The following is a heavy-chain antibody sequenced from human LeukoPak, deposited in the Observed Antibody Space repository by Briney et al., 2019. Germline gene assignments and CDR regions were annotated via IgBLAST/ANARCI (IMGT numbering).Heavy chain of an antibody. J-gene: IGHJ6*02. V-gene: IGHV3-9*01. CDR1: GFTFDNYA. D-gene: IGHD4-17*01. Sequence: GGSLRLSCAASGFTFDNYAMHWVRQAPGKGLEWVSGISWNSGSIGYADSVKGRFTISRDNAKNSLYLQMNSLRAEDTALYYCAKDILTPTVSYYYYYGMDVWGQGTTVTVSS. CDR3: AKDILTPTVSYYYYYGMDV. CDR2: ISWNSGSI.